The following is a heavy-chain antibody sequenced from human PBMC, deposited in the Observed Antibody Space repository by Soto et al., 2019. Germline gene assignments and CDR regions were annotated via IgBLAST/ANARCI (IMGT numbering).Heavy chain of an antibody. V-gene: IGHV4-31*03. CDR3: ARSFYDLSTATGGHWFDP. CDR2: IFYSGTT. CDR1: GGSINTAGYY. D-gene: IGHD3-9*01. J-gene: IGHJ5*02. Sequence: PSETLSLTCTVSGGSINTAGYYWNWVRHSPGKGLEWIGYIFYSGTTYCNPSLESRLTMSLEKSKNHSSLRLSSVTAADTAYYYCARSFYDLSTATGGHWFDPWGHGTLVTVTS.